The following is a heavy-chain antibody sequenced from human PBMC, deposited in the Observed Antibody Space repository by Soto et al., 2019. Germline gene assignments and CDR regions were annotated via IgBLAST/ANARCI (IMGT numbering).Heavy chain of an antibody. CDR3: ARFPFWFGELDY. CDR1: GASIGSGSYS. V-gene: IGHV4-30-2*01. CDR2: LHHSGDT. D-gene: IGHD3-10*01. Sequence: QLQLQESGSGLVRPSQTLSLTCTVSGASIGSGSYSWNWIRQPPGKGLEWIGYLHHSGDTYFNPSLWRRVSISVDRSSNQFSLQLISATAAATAVYYCARFPFWFGELDYWGQGALVTVSS. J-gene: IGHJ4*02.